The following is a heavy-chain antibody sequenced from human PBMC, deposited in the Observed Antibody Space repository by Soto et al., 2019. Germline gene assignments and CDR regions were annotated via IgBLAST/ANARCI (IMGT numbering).Heavy chain of an antibody. CDR3: ARGYSRRWFDY. V-gene: IGHV1-18*01. Sequence: GASVKVSCKASGYTFTSYGISWGRQAPGQGLEWMGWISAYNGNTKYAQKLQGKVTMTTDTSPGTAHMELRSLRSDDTAVYYCARGYSRRWFDYWGQGTLVTVSS. J-gene: IGHJ4*02. CDR1: GYTFTSYG. D-gene: IGHD3-16*02. CDR2: ISAYNGNT.